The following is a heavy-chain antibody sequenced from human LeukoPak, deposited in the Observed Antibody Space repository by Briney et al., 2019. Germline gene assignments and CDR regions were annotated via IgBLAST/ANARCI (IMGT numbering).Heavy chain of an antibody. CDR1: GFTFGSYW. V-gene: IGHV3-7*01. J-gene: IGHJ4*02. Sequence: GGSLRLSCAASGFTFGSYWMIWARQAPGKGPEWVANIDLDGSQKYYVDSVKGRFTISRDNAENSLYLQMNSLRAEDTALYYCARKRPNYFDYWGQGTLVTVSS. CDR3: ARKRPNYFDY. CDR2: IDLDGSQK.